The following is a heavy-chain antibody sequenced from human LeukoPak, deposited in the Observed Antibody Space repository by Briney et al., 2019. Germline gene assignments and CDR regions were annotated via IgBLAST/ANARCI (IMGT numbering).Heavy chain of an antibody. CDR1: GGSISSYY. CDR2: IHYSGTN. CDR3: ARERDGYNPFDY. J-gene: IGHJ4*02. V-gene: IGHV4-59*01. D-gene: IGHD5-24*01. Sequence: SETLSLTCTVSGGSISSYYWNWIRQPPGKGLEWIGYIHYSGTNYYNPSLKSRVTISVDTSKSQFSLKLSSVTAADTAVYYCARERDGYNPFDYWGQGTLVTVSS.